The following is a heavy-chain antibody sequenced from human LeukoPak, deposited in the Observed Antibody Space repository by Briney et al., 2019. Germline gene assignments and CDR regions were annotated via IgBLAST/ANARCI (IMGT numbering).Heavy chain of an antibody. J-gene: IGHJ6*03. V-gene: IGHV1-69*13. CDR3: ARDSGGVDFWGGYWAYYYMDV. CDR2: IIPIFGTA. CDR1: GGTFSSYA. D-gene: IGHD3-3*01. Sequence: GASVKVSCKASGGTFSSYAISWVRQAPGQGLEWMGGIIPIFGTANYAQKFQGRVTITADESTSTAYMELRSLRSDDTAVYYCARDSGGVDFWGGYWAYYYMDVWGKGTTVTVSS.